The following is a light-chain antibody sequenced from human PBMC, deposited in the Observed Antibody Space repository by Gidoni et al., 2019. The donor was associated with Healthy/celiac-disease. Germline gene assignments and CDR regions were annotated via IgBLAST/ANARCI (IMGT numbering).Light chain of an antibody. CDR1: SLRSYY. V-gene: IGLV3-19*01. CDR3: NSRDSSGTHRGV. J-gene: IGLJ3*02. Sequence: SERTQDPAVSVALGQTVRIKCQGDSLRSYYASWYQQKPGQAPVLVFYGKNNRPSGIPDRSSRSSSGNTASLTLTGAPAEDEADYYCNSRDSSGTHRGVFGGGTKLTFL. CDR2: GKN.